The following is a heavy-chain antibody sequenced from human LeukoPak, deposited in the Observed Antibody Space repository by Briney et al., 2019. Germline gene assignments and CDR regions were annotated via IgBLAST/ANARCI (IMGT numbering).Heavy chain of an antibody. CDR2: ISGSGGST. V-gene: IGHV3-23*01. Sequence: GGSLRLSCAASGFTFSSYAMSWVRQAPGKGLEWVSAISGSGGSTYYADSVKGRFTISRDNSKNTLYLQMNSLRAEDTAVYYCAKDLYCSGGSCSWAFDIWGQGTMVTVSS. J-gene: IGHJ3*02. CDR1: GFTFSSYA. D-gene: IGHD2-15*01. CDR3: AKDLYCSGGSCSWAFDI.